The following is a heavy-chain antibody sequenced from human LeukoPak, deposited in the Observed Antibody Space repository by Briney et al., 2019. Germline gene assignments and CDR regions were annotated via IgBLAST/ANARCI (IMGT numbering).Heavy chain of an antibody. Sequence: GASVKVSCKASGYTFTSYGISWVRQAPGQGLEWMGWISAYNGNTNYAQKLQGRVTMTTDTSTSTAYMELRSLRSDDTAVYYCARDRFTYYYDSSGYYGSYYFDYWGQGTLVTVSS. V-gene: IGHV1-18*01. J-gene: IGHJ4*02. CDR2: ISAYNGNT. CDR1: GYTFTSYG. D-gene: IGHD3-22*01. CDR3: ARDRFTYYYDSSGYYGSYYFDY.